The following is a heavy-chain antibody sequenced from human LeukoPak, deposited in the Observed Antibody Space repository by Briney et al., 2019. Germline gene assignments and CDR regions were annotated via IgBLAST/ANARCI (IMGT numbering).Heavy chain of an antibody. D-gene: IGHD3-3*01. Sequence: ASVKVSCKVSGYTLTELSMHWVRQAPGKGLEWMGGFDPEDGETIYAQKFQGRVTITRNTSISTAYMELSSLRSEDTAVYYCARRYYDFWSGPPLDYMDVWGKGTTVTVSS. CDR1: GYTLTELS. J-gene: IGHJ6*03. CDR2: FDPEDGET. V-gene: IGHV1-24*01. CDR3: ARRYYDFWSGPPLDYMDV.